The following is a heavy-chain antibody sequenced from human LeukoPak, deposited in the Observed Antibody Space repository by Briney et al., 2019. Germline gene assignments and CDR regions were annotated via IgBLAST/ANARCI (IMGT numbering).Heavy chain of an antibody. Sequence: TLSLTCTVSGGSIISSAYYWSWIRQPPGKGLEWIGYIYYSGSTYYNPSLKSRVTISLDTSKNQFSLKLSSVTAADTAVYYCVRTEVSSGSEDYWGQGTLVTVSS. D-gene: IGHD6-19*01. CDR1: GGSIISSAYY. J-gene: IGHJ4*02. CDR2: IYYSGST. CDR3: VRTEVSSGSEDY. V-gene: IGHV4-30-4*08.